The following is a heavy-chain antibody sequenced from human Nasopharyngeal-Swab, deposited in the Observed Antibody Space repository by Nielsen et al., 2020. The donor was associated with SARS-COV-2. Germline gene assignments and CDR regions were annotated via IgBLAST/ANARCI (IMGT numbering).Heavy chain of an antibody. CDR2: ISGSGGST. V-gene: IGHV3-23*01. CDR1: GFTFSSYA. J-gene: IGHJ3*02. Sequence: GGSLRLSCAASGFTFSSYAMSWVRQAPGKGLEWVSVISGSGGSTYYADSVKGRFTISRDNSKNTLYLQMNSLRAEDTAVYYCAIRGRSMGVTAFDIWGQGTMVTVSS. D-gene: IGHD2/OR15-2a*01. CDR3: AIRGRSMGVTAFDI.